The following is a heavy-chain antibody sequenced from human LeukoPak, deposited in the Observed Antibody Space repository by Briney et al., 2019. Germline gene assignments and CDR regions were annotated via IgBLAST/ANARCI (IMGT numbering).Heavy chain of an antibody. CDR3: ARGKNIGGSAFDF. Sequence: SETLSLTCSVSGGSISGFYWSWIRQPPGKGLEWIGYLYDIGGPTYNPSLKSRVAISVDTSKSQLSLKLTSLTAADTAVYLCARGKNIGGSAFDFWGQGTLVTVSS. V-gene: IGHV4-59*01. J-gene: IGHJ4*02. D-gene: IGHD2/OR15-2a*01. CDR1: GGSISGFY. CDR2: LYDIGGP.